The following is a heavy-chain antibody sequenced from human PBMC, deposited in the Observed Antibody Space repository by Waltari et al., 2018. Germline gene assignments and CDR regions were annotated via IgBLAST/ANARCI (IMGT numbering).Heavy chain of an antibody. CDR1: GFTFSTYW. CDR3: VKYSSSFLGDC. CDR2: ISTDGSIT. Sequence: EVQLVESGGGLVQPGGSLRLSCAASGFTFSTYWMHWVRQAPGKGLVSVSQISTDGSITNYADSVKGRFTISRDNAENTLSLQMHSLRAEDTAVYYCVKYSSSFLGDCWGQGTLVTVSS. J-gene: IGHJ4*02. D-gene: IGHD6-19*01. V-gene: IGHV3-74*01.